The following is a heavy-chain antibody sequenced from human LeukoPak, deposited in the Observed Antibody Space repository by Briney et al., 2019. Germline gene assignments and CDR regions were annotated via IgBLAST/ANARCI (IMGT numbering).Heavy chain of an antibody. Sequence: SETLSPTCTVSGGSISSSSYYWGWIRQPPGKGLERIGSIYYSGSTYYNPSLKSRVTISVDTSKNQFSLKLSSVTAADTAVYYCARHGVATVNAFDIWGQGTMVTVSS. J-gene: IGHJ3*02. CDR3: ARHGVATVNAFDI. CDR1: GGSISSSSYY. V-gene: IGHV4-39*01. D-gene: IGHD4-11*01. CDR2: IYYSGST.